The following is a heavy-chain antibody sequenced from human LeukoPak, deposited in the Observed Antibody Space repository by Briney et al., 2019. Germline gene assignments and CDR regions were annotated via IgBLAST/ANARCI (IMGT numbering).Heavy chain of an antibody. CDR1: GYTFTSYY. Sequence: ASVKVSCKASGYTFTSYYIHWVRQAPGQGLGWMGIINPSGGNTNYARKFQGRVTMTRDTSTSTVYMELSSLRSEDTAMYYCAREEDGGYFDYWGQGTVVTVSS. V-gene: IGHV1-46*01. J-gene: IGHJ4*02. CDR3: AREEDGGYFDY. CDR2: INPSGGNT. D-gene: IGHD2-15*01.